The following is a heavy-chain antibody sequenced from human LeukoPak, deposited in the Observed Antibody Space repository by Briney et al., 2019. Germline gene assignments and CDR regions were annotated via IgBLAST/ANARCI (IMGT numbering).Heavy chain of an antibody. CDR3: AKASQGYCTNGVCYTKRDYYYGMDV. CDR2: ISYDGSNK. V-gene: IGHV3-30*18. D-gene: IGHD2-8*01. CDR1: GFTFSSYG. J-gene: IGHJ6*02. Sequence: PGGSLRLSCAASGFTFSSYGMHWVRQAPGKGLEWVAVISYDGSNKYYADFVKGRFTISRDNSKNTLYLQMNSLRAEDTAVYYCAKASQGYCTNGVCYTKRDYYYGMDVWGQGTTVTVSS.